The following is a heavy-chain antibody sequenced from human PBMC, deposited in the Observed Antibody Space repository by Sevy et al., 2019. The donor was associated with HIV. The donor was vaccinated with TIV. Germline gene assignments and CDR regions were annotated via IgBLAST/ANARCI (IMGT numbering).Heavy chain of an antibody. CDR2: IKSKTDGGTT. J-gene: IGHJ4*02. D-gene: IGHD3-10*01. CDR3: TTDTYGSGDFDY. V-gene: IGHV3-15*01. CDR1: GFTFSNAW. Sequence: GGSLRLSCAASGFTFSNAWMSWVRQAPGKGLEWVGRIKSKTDGGTTDYAAPVKGRFTISRDDSKNTLYLQMNSLKTEGTAVYYCTTDTYGSGDFDYWGQGTLVTVSS.